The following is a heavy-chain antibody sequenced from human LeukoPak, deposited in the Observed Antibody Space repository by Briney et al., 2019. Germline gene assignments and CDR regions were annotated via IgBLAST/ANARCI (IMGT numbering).Heavy chain of an antibody. Sequence: SETLSLTCAVYGGSFSGYYWSWIRQPPGKGLEWIGEINHSGSTNYNQSLKSRVTISVDTSKNQFSLKLSSVTAADTAVYYCASLLRYFDWLSDNDDAFDIWGQGTMVTVSS. J-gene: IGHJ3*02. CDR3: ASLLRYFDWLSDNDDAFDI. CDR1: GGSFSGYY. D-gene: IGHD3-9*01. V-gene: IGHV4-34*01. CDR2: INHSGST.